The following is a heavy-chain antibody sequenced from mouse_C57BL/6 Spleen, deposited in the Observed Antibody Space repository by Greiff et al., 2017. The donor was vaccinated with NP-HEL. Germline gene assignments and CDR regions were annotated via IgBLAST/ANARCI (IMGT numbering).Heavy chain of an antibody. J-gene: IGHJ4*01. CDR3: ARPNYYGSSYDAMDY. CDR1: GFTFSDYG. V-gene: IGHV5-17*01. Sequence: DVMLVESGGGLVKPGGSLKLTCAASGFTFSDYGMHWVRQAPEKGLEWVAYISSGSSTIYYADTVKVRFTITRDNAKNTLFLKMTSLTAEDTAMYYCARPNYYGSSYDAMDYWGQGTSVTVSS. D-gene: IGHD1-1*01. CDR2: ISSGSSTI.